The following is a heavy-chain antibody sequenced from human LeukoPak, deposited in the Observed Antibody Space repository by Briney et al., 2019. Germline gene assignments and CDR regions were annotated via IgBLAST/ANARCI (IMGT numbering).Heavy chain of an antibody. CDR1: GGTFSSYA. Sequence: SVKVSCKASGGTFSSYAISWVRQAPGQGLEWMGGIIPIFGTANYAQKFQGRVTVTADESTSTAYMELSSLRSEDTAVYYCAREGVVGQQLYYYYMDVWGKGTTVTVSS. CDR3: AREGVVGQQLYYYYMDV. CDR2: IIPIFGTA. V-gene: IGHV1-69*13. J-gene: IGHJ6*03. D-gene: IGHD6-13*01.